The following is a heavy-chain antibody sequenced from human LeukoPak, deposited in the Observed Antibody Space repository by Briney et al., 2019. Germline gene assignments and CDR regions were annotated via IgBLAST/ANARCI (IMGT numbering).Heavy chain of an antibody. CDR1: GGSISSSSYY. J-gene: IGHJ4*02. Sequence: SETLSLTCTVSGGSISSSSYYWGWIRQPPGKGLEWIGSIYYSGSTYYNPSLKSRVTISVDTSKNHFSLKLRSVTAADTAVYYCARGTLTGRVVYLDYWGQGTLVTVSS. CDR3: ARGTLTGRVVYLDY. V-gene: IGHV4-39*02. D-gene: IGHD3-9*01. CDR2: IYYSGST.